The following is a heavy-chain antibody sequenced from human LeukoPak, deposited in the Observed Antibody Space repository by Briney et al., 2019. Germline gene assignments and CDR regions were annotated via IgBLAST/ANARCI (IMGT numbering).Heavy chain of an antibody. CDR3: AKDLLGIAPAGDCFDC. D-gene: IGHD6-13*01. V-gene: IGHV3-23*01. J-gene: IGHJ4*02. CDR1: GFTFSSYA. CDR2: IMGSDGGR. Sequence: RRGESLKISCAASGFTFSSYAMSWVRQAPRKGLGWVSAIMGSDGGRYDADSVKGPFTISRDNFKNTLYLQMNSLRAEDTAVYYCAKDLLGIAPAGDCFDCWGQGTLVTVSS.